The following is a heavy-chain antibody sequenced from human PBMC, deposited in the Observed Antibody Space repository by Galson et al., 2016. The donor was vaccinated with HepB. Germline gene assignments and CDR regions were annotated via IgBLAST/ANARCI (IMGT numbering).Heavy chain of an antibody. CDR2: ISAYNENR. CDR1: GYTFINYG. Sequence: SVKVSCKASGYTFINYGISWVRQAPGQGLEWMGWISAYNENRNFAQKFQDRVTLTTDTSTRPAYMELRSLTSDDTAVYYCARISELGPPRLAHFDFWGQGVLVTVSS. V-gene: IGHV1-18*01. J-gene: IGHJ4*02. CDR3: ARISELGPPRLAHFDF. D-gene: IGHD6-19*01.